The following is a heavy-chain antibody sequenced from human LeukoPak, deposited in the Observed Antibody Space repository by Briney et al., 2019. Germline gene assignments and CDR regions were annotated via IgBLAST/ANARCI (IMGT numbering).Heavy chain of an antibody. Sequence: PSETLSLTCAVSGGSISSAGYSWGWIRQPPGQGLEWIGYIYHNGNAYYNPSLESRITISLDTSKNHFSLKLSSVTAADTAVYYCASHYGSGSFYSPFDYWGQGTLVTVSS. D-gene: IGHD3-10*01. V-gene: IGHV4-30-4*07. CDR3: ASHYGSGSFYSPFDY. CDR1: GGSISSAGYS. J-gene: IGHJ4*02. CDR2: IYHNGNA.